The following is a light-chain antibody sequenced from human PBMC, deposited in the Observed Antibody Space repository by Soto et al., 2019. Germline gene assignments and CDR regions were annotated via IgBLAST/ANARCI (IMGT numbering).Light chain of an antibody. V-gene: IGKV3-15*01. CDR2: GAS. J-gene: IGKJ5*01. CDR1: QTVNNK. CDR3: QQRSNWPPIT. Sequence: EILMTQSPATLSVSPGERATLSCRATQTVNNKVVWYQHKPGQAPRLLIYGASTRATGIPARFSASGSGTDFNLTISRLEPEDFAVYYCQQRSNWPPITFGQGTRLQIK.